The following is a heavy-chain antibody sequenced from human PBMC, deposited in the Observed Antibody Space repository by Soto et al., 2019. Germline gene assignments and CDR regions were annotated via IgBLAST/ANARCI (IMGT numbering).Heavy chain of an antibody. CDR3: ARWDDYYGSGSYFYY. Sequence: GESLKISCKGSGYSFTSYWIGWVRQMPGKGLEWMGIIYPGDSDTRYSPSFQGQVTISADKSISTAYLQWSSLKASDTAMYYCARWDDYYGSGSYFYYWGQGTLVTVSS. D-gene: IGHD3-10*01. J-gene: IGHJ4*02. CDR2: IYPGDSDT. V-gene: IGHV5-51*01. CDR1: GYSFTSYW.